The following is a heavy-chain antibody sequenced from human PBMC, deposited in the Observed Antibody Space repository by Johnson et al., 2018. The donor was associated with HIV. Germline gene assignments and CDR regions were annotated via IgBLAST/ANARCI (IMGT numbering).Heavy chain of an antibody. D-gene: IGHD3-16*01. Sequence: QLQLVESGGGLVKPGGSLRLSCGASGFTFSASNMGWIRQAPGKGLECLSYISRSGSSTYYTDSVKGRFTISRDNAKNSLYLQLNSLRVEDTAVYYCARGGWGDAFDIWGQGTMVTVSS. CDR2: ISRSGSST. CDR1: GFTFSASN. CDR3: ARGGWGDAFDI. J-gene: IGHJ3*02. V-gene: IGHV3-11*04.